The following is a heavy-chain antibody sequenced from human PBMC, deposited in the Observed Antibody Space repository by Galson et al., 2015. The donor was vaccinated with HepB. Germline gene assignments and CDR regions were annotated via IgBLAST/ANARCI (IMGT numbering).Heavy chain of an antibody. D-gene: IGHD3-3*01. CDR2: IRGSGSRT. CDR1: GFTFGSYW. J-gene: IGHJ6*02. Sequence: SLRLSCAASGFTFGSYWMHWVRQVPGKGLLWVSRIRGSGSRTYYADSVKGRFTISRDNSKNTLYLQMNSLRAEDTAVYYCAKGGDDIRFLEWLLDRNGMDVWGQGTTVTVSS. CDR3: AKGGDDIRFLEWLLDRNGMDV. V-gene: IGHV3-23*01.